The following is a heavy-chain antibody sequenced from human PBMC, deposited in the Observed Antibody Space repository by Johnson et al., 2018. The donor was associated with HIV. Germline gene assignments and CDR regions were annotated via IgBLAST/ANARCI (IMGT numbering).Heavy chain of an antibody. CDR1: GFTFSDYY. J-gene: IGHJ3*02. V-gene: IGHV3-11*01. CDR2: ISPSGTTV. D-gene: IGHD1-26*01. Sequence: QVQLVESGGGVVRPGGSLRLSCAASGFTFSDYYMSWIRQAPGKGLEWISYISPSGTTVYYADSVKGRFTISRDNSKNTLYLQMNSLRAEDTAVYYCATSHGSHGAFDIWGQGTMVTVSS. CDR3: ATSHGSHGAFDI.